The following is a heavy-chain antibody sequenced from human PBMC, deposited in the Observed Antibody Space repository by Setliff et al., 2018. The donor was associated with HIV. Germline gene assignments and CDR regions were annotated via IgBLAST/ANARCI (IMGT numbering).Heavy chain of an antibody. CDR3: ARLRGLNLEPFDY. CDR2: IFYKGST. D-gene: IGHD1-1*01. CDR1: GESINSGTSY. J-gene: IGHJ4*02. Sequence: NPSETLSLTCSVSGESINSGTSYWNWIRQYPGKGLEWIGYIFYKGSTFYNPSLKSRVSISVDTSKNQISLKLSSVTAADTAVYYCARLRGLNLEPFDYWGQGTLVTVSS. V-gene: IGHV4-30-4*08.